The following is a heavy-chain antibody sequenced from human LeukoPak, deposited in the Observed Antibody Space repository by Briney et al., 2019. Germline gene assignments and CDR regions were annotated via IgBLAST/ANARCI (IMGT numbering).Heavy chain of an antibody. CDR3: AREENFYDSSSVRAFDI. CDR2: IYYSGST. Sequence: ASQTLSLTCTVSGGSISIGGYYWSWIRQHPGKGLEWIGYIYYSGSTYYNPSLKSRVTISVDTSKNQFSLKLSSVTAADTAVYYCAREENFYDSSSVRAFDIWGQGTMVTVSS. V-gene: IGHV4-31*03. D-gene: IGHD3-22*01. J-gene: IGHJ3*02. CDR1: GGSISIGGYY.